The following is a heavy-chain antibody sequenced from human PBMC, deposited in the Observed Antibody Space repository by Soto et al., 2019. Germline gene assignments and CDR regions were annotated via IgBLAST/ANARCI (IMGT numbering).Heavy chain of an antibody. D-gene: IGHD3-10*01. J-gene: IGHJ4*02. Sequence: EVQLLESGGGLVQPGGSLRLSCAASGFTFSNYVMYWVRQAPGGGLEWVSAISGSGQTYYADSVKGRFTISRDNSKNTQFLQLNSLRVEDTAVYYCANIMVRGDSAGDYWGQGTLVTVS. CDR3: ANIMVRGDSAGDY. CDR2: ISGSGQT. V-gene: IGHV3-23*01. CDR1: GFTFSNYV.